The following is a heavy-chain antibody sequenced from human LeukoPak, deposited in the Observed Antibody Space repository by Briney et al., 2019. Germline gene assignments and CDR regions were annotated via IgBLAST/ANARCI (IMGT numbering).Heavy chain of an antibody. CDR2: IIPILGIA. CDR1: GGTFSSYA. J-gene: IGHJ6*02. CDR3: ARPLYYYYYGMDV. V-gene: IGHV1-69*04. Sequence: SVKVSCKASGGTFSSYAISWVRQAPAQGLEWMGRIIPILGIANYAQKFQGRVTITADKSTSTAYMELSSLRSEDTAVYYCARPLYYYYYGMDVWGQGTTVTVSS.